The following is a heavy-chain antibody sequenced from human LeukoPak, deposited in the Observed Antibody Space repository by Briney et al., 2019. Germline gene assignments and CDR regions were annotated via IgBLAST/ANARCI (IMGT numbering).Heavy chain of an antibody. V-gene: IGHV3-30*02. CDR3: ERAVTWIDP. J-gene: IGHJ5*02. Sequence: GGSLRLSCAASGLTFSTYGMHWVRQAPGKGLEWVAFIQNDGNDKYYADSVKGRFTISKDNSKNTVDLQMNGLRAEDTAVYYCERAVTWIDPWGQGTLVTVSS. CDR2: IQNDGNDK. CDR1: GLTFSTYG.